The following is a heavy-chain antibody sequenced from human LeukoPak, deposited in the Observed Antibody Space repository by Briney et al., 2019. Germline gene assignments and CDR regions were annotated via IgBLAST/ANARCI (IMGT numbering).Heavy chain of an antibody. Sequence: GGSLRLSCAASGFTFSSYAMSWVRQAPGKGLEWVSAISGSGGSTYYADSVKGRFTISRDNSKNTLYLQMNSLRAEDTAVYYCARDERAAIRDDYYYYYYMDVWGKGTTVTVSS. D-gene: IGHD2-2*02. V-gene: IGHV3-23*01. CDR2: ISGSGGST. CDR3: ARDERAAIRDDYYYYYYMDV. J-gene: IGHJ6*03. CDR1: GFTFSSYA.